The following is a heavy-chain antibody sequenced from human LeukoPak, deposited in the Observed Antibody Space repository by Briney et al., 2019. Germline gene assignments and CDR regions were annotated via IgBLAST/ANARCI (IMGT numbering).Heavy chain of an antibody. CDR1: GGSVSSRPYY. CDR3: ARSHLGAH. V-gene: IGHV4-61*01. J-gene: IGHJ4*02. CDR2: IHYTGTT. Sequence: SETLSLTCTVSGGSVSSRPYYWSWIRQPPGKGLEWIGYIHYTGTTNYNPSLKSRVTISVDTSKNKFSLKVSSVTAADTAVYYCARSHLGAHWGPGTLVTVSS.